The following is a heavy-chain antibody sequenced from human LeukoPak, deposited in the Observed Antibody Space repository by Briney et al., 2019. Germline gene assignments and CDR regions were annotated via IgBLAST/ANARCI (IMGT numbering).Heavy chain of an antibody. D-gene: IGHD1-26*01. CDR2: ISGSGGYT. Sequence: GGSLRLSCAASKFTFSTFSMSWVRQAPGKGLEWVSSISGSGGYTYYADSVKGRFTISRDNSKNTLYLQMNSLRAEDTAVYYCAKASRELHFDYWGQGTLVTVSS. V-gene: IGHV3-23*01. CDR1: KFTFSTFS. J-gene: IGHJ4*02. CDR3: AKASRELHFDY.